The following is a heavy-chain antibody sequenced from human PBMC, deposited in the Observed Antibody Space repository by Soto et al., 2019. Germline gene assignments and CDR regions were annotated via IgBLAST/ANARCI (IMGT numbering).Heavy chain of an antibody. D-gene: IGHD5-18*01. Sequence: SETLSLTCAVYGGSFIGYYWSWIRQPPGKGLEWIGEINHSGSTNYNPSLKSRVTISVDASKNQFSLKLSSVTAADTAVYYCARRWIQLWLRWFDPWGQGTLVTVSS. J-gene: IGHJ5*02. CDR2: INHSGST. V-gene: IGHV4-34*01. CDR1: GGSFIGYY. CDR3: ARRWIQLWLRWFDP.